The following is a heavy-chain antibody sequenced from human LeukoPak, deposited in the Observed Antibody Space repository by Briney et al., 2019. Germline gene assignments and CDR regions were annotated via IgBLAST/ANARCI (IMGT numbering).Heavy chain of an antibody. Sequence: SETLSLTCTVSGGSISSGGYYWSWIRQHPGKGLEWIGYIYYSGSTYYNPSLKSRVTISVDTSKNQFSLKLSSVTAADTAVYYCARAAETGIVVVPAAIGIFGFDPWGQGTLVTVSS. CDR3: ARAAETGIVVVPAAIGIFGFDP. D-gene: IGHD2-2*01. CDR2: IYYSGST. V-gene: IGHV4-31*03. J-gene: IGHJ5*02. CDR1: GGSISSGGYY.